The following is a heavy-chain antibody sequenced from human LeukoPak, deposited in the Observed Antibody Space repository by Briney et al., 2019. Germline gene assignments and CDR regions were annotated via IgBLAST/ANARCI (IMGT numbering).Heavy chain of an antibody. D-gene: IGHD3-22*01. Sequence: SETLSLTRTVSGGSISSYYWSWIRQPPGKGLEWIGYIYHSGSTYYNPSLKSRVTISVDRSKNQFSLKLSSVTAADTAVYYCARDFGYYYDSSGLSPWDYWGQGTLVTVSS. CDR2: IYHSGST. J-gene: IGHJ4*02. V-gene: IGHV4-59*12. CDR1: GGSISSYY. CDR3: ARDFGYYYDSSGLSPWDY.